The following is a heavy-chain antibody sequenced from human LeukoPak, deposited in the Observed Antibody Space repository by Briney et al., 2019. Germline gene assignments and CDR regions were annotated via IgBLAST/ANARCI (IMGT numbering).Heavy chain of an antibody. J-gene: IGHJ4*02. V-gene: IGHV4-38-2*02. Sequence: PSETLSLTCTVSGYSISSGYYWSWIRQPPGKGLEWIGEINHSGSTNYNPSLKSRVTISVDTSKNQFSLKLSSVTAADTAAYYCARDLHYDFWSGYYGNGRYFDYWGQGTLVTVSS. CDR3: ARDLHYDFWSGYYGNGRYFDY. CDR2: INHSGST. CDR1: GYSISSGYY. D-gene: IGHD3-3*01.